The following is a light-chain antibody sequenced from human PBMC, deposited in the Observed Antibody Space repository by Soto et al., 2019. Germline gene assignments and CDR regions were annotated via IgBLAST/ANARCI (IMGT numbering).Light chain of an antibody. Sequence: EVVVTQSPATLSVSPGERATLSCRASQSVSSNLAWYQQKPGQAPRLLIYGASTRATGIPARFSGSGSGTEVTLTISSLQSEDFAVYYCHQYDNWPKTFGQGTRLEIK. J-gene: IGKJ5*01. CDR1: QSVSSN. CDR2: GAS. V-gene: IGKV3-15*01. CDR3: HQYDNWPKT.